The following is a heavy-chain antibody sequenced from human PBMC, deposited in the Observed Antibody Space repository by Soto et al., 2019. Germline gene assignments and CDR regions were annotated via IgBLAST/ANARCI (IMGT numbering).Heavy chain of an antibody. Sequence: VQLAESGGGLVQPGGSLRLSCAVSGYTFSSYWMHWVRQAPGKGLVWVSRINSGGSSTNYADSVKGRFTISRDNAKNTLYLQMNSLRAEDAAVYYCARDLGYYDILTGYYSKYYLDSWGQGTLVTVSS. J-gene: IGHJ4*02. V-gene: IGHV3-74*01. D-gene: IGHD3-9*01. CDR2: INSGGSST. CDR1: GYTFSSYW. CDR3: ARDLGYYDILTGYYSKYYLDS.